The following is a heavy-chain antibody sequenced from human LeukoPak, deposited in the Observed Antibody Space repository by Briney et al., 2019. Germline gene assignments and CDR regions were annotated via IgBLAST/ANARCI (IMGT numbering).Heavy chain of an antibody. CDR3: ARLRRVFLFDY. CDR1: GGSISSGSYY. Sequence: SETLSLTCTVSGGSISSGSYYWSWIRQPAGKGLEWIGRIYTSGSTNYNPSLKSRVTISVDTSKNQFSLKLSSVTAADTAVYYCARLRRVFLFDYWGQGTLVTVSS. V-gene: IGHV4-61*02. D-gene: IGHD2-21*01. J-gene: IGHJ4*02. CDR2: IYTSGST.